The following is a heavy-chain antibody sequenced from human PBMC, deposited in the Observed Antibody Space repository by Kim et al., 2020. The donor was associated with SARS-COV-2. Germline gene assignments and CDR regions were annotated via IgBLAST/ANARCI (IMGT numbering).Heavy chain of an antibody. CDR2: ISGSGGST. V-gene: IGHV3-23*01. CDR3: AKIAYSKARFGELPWKAPFDY. J-gene: IGHJ4*02. Sequence: GGSLRLSCAASGFTFSSYAMSWVRQAPGKGLEWVSAISGSGGSTYYADSVKGRFTISRDNSKNTLYLQMNSLRAEDTAVYYCAKIAYSKARFGELPWKAPFDYWGQGTLVTVSS. D-gene: IGHD3-10*01. CDR1: GFTFSSYA.